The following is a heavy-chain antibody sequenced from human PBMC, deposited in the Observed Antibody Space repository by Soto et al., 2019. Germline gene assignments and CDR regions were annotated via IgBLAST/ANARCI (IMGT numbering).Heavy chain of an antibody. J-gene: IGHJ4*02. CDR1: GFTFSSYW. CDR2: IKQDRSEK. D-gene: IGHD1-26*01. V-gene: IGHV3-7*01. CDR3: ARESIVGATNTFDY. Sequence: PGGSLRLSCVASGFTFSSYWMSWVRQAPGKGLEWVANIKQDRSEKYYVDSVKGRFTISRDNSKNTVYLQMNSLRAEDTAVYYCARESIVGATNTFDYWGQGTLVTVS.